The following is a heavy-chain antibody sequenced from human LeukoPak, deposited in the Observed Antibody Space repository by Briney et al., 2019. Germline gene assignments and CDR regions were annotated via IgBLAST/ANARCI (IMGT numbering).Heavy chain of an antibody. J-gene: IGHJ4*02. CDR2: IYYSGST. V-gene: IGHV4-59*01. D-gene: IGHD6-19*01. CDR3: ARVTWGSGEAL. Sequence: SETLSLTCTVSGGSISIYYWSWIRQPPGKGLEWIGYIYYSGSTNYNPSLKSRVTISVDTSKSQFSLKLSSVTAADTAVYYCARVTWGSGEALWGQGTLVTVSS. CDR1: GGSISIYY.